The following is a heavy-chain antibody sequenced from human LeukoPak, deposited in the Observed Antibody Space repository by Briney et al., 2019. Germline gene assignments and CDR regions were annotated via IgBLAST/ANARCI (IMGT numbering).Heavy chain of an antibody. V-gene: IGHV3-9*01. D-gene: IGHD6-19*01. J-gene: IGHJ4*02. Sequence: GGSLRLSCAASGFTFDDYAMHWVRQAPGKGLEWVSGISWNSGSIDYADSVKGRFTISRDNAKNSLYLQMNSLRAEDTALYYCAKARGSEDHFDYWGQGTLVTVSS. CDR1: GFTFDDYA. CDR2: ISWNSGSI. CDR3: AKARGSEDHFDY.